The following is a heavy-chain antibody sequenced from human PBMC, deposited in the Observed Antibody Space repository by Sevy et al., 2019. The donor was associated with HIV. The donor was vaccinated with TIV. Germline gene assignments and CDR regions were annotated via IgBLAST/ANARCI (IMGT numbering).Heavy chain of an antibody. CDR3: ARDYNSGWRKFNLFDP. Sequence: GGSLRLSCAASGFTFSTYSMNWVRQAPGKGLEGVSSISSTSSYMDYAYSVKGRFTISRDNAKNSLYLQMNNLRAEDTAVYYCARDYNSGWRKFNLFDPWGQGALVTVSS. CDR2: ISSTSSYM. CDR1: GFTFSTYS. J-gene: IGHJ5*02. D-gene: IGHD6-19*01. V-gene: IGHV3-21*01.